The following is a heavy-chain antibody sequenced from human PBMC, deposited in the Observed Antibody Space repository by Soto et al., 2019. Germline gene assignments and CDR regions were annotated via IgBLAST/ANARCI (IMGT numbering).Heavy chain of an antibody. J-gene: IGHJ4*02. CDR2: VYYTGTI. D-gene: IGHD3-9*01. CDR1: GGPIRTSSYY. Sequence: SETLSLTCPVSGGPIRTSSYYWGWIRQPPGKGLEWIGGVYYTGTIFYKPSLNSRVSISIDASQNQFSLRLSSVTAADTAVYYCARYGSCYITGYISWGQGSLVNVSS. V-gene: IGHV4-39*01. CDR3: ARYGSCYITGYIS.